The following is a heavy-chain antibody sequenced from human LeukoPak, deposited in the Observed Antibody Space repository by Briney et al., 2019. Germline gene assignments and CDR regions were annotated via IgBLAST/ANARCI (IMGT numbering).Heavy chain of an antibody. CDR3: ARAVAYCGGDCRHFDY. J-gene: IGHJ4*02. CDR2: INHSGST. V-gene: IGHV4-34*01. Sequence: PSETLSLTCAVYGGSFSGYYWSWIRQPPGKGLEWIGEINHSGSTNYNPSLKSRVTILVDTSKNQFSLKLSSVTAADTAVYYCARAVAYCGGDCRHFDYWGQGTLVTVSS. D-gene: IGHD2-21*02. CDR1: GGSFSGYY.